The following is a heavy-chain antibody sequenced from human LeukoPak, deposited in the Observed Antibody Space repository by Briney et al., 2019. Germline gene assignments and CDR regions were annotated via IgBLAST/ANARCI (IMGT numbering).Heavy chain of an antibody. J-gene: IGHJ6*03. D-gene: IGHD6-13*01. V-gene: IGHV3-30*01. CDR2: ISYDGSNK. Sequence: GGSLRLSCAASGFTFSSYAMHWVRQAPGKGLEWVAVISYDGSNKYYADSVKGRFTISRDNSKNTLYLQMNSLRAEDTAVYYCARIDYSSSWYKYYYYYMDVWGKGTTVTVSS. CDR3: ARIDYSSSWYKYYYYYMDV. CDR1: GFTFSSYA.